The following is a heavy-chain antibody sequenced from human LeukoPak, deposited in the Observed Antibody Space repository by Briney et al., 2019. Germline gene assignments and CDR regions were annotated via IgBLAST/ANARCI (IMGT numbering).Heavy chain of an antibody. CDR2: IYHSGST. D-gene: IGHD3-22*01. CDR1: GYSISSGYY. CDR3: ARVYYYDSVVYYYYYMDV. Sequence: SETLSLTCTVSGYSISSGYYWGWIRQPPGKGLEWIGSIYHSGSTYYNPSLKSRVTISVDTSKNQFSLKLSSVTAADTAVYYCARVYYYDSVVYYYYYMDVWGKGTTVTVSS. J-gene: IGHJ6*03. V-gene: IGHV4-38-2*02.